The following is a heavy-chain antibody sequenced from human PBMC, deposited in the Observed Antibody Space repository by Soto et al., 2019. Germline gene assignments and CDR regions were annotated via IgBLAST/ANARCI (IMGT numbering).Heavy chain of an antibody. Sequence: TLSLTCSVSGYSVSSSDYYWAWIRQPPGKGLEWIGSMLYSGLTYYNPSLKSRVTLSVDTSKNQFSVRLSSVTASDTAVYYCAPLSVSLSGPYGIHVWGQGTTVTVSS. CDR3: APLSVSLSGPYGIHV. CDR1: GYSVSSSDYY. J-gene: IGHJ6*02. CDR2: MLYSGLT. D-gene: IGHD2-15*01. V-gene: IGHV4-39*01.